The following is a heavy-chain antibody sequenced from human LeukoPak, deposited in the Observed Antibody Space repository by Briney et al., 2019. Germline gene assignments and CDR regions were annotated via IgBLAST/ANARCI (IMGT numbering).Heavy chain of an antibody. Sequence: GGSLRLSCATSGFIFSGYYMSWIRQAPGKGLEWVSYISGSGNDISYADSVKGRFTISRDNAKGSLYLQMNSLRAADTAVYYCGTHAGRTGSDDWGQGTLVAVSA. CDR1: GFIFSGYY. J-gene: IGHJ4*02. CDR3: GTHAGRTGSDD. V-gene: IGHV3-11*01. D-gene: IGHD3/OR15-3a*01. CDR2: ISGSGNDI.